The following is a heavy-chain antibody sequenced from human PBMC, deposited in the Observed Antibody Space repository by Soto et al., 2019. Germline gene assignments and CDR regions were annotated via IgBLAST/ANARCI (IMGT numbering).Heavy chain of an antibody. D-gene: IGHD1-1*01. J-gene: IGHJ5*02. CDR3: AREIQAGTRTTGWFDP. CDR1: GFTFSSYS. V-gene: IGHV3-21*01. CDR2: ISSSSSYI. Sequence: TGGSLRLSCAASGFTFSSYSMNWVRQAPGKGLEWVSSISSSSSYINYADSVKGRFTISRDNAKNSLYLQMNSLRAEDTAVYYCAREIQAGTRTTGWFDPWGQGTLVTVSS.